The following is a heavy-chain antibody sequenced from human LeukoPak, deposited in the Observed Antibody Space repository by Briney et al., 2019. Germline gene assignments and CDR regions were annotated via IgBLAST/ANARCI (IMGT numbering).Heavy chain of an antibody. D-gene: IGHD6-19*01. J-gene: IGHJ6*03. Sequence: SETLSLTCTVSGGSISSYYWTWIRQPPGKGLEWIGYIYYSGNSNQNPSLKSRVTMSVDTSKNQFSLKLSSVTAADTAVYYCARGNSSGWYPRYYYYYMDVWGKGTTVTVSS. CDR2: IYYSGNS. CDR1: GGSISSYY. CDR3: ARGNSSGWYPRYYYYYMDV. V-gene: IGHV4-59*12.